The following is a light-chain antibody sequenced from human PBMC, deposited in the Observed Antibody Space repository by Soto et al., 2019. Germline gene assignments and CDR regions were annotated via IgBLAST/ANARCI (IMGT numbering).Light chain of an antibody. CDR3: QHYGNSPPEYT. CDR1: QSVSSSF. V-gene: IGKV3-20*01. Sequence: EIVLTQSPGTLSLSPGERATLSCRASQSVSSSFLAWYQRRPGQAPRLLIFGASYRATGIPDRFSGTGSGTDFTLTISKLEPEDFAVYYRQHYGNSPPEYTFGPGTKVD. CDR2: GAS. J-gene: IGKJ3*01.